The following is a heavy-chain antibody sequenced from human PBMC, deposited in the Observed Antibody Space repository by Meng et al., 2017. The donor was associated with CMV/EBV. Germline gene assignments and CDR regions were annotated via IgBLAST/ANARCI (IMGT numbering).Heavy chain of an antibody. V-gene: IGHV3-11*01. CDR1: GFTFSDYY. Sequence: GGSLRLSCAASGFTFSDYYMSWIRQAPGKGLEGVSYISSSGSTIYYADSVKGRFTISRDNAKNSLYLQMNSLRAEDTAVYYCARERGTTDILTGSGLYYGMDVWGQGTTVTVSS. CDR2: ISSSGSTI. D-gene: IGHD3-9*01. J-gene: IGHJ6*02. CDR3: ARERGTTDILTGSGLYYGMDV.